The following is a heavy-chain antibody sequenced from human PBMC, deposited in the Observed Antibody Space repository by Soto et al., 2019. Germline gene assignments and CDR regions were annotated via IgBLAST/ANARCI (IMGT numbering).Heavy chain of an antibody. CDR1: GGSISSGGYY. J-gene: IGHJ5*02. V-gene: IGHV4-31*03. CDR3: ATQGSDWLTRGFFWFDP. Sequence: PSETLSLTCTVSGGSISSGGYYWSWIRQHPGKGLEWIGYIYYSGSTYYNPSLKSRVTISVDTSKNQFSLKLSSVTAADTAVYYCATQGSDWLTRGFFWFDPWGQGTLVTVSS. CDR2: IYYSGST. D-gene: IGHD3-9*01.